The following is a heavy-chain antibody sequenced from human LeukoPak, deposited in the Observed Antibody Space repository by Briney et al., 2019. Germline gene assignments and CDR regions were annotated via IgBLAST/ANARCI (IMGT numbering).Heavy chain of an antibody. CDR2: IYYSGST. D-gene: IGHD6-6*01. Sequence: SETLSLTCTVSGGSISSSSYYWGWLRQPPGKGLEWIGSIYYSGSTYYNPSLKRRVTISVDTSKNQFSLKLSSVTAADTAVYYFAGHPKYSSSSRTFDYWGQGTLVTVSS. CDR1: GGSISSSSYY. V-gene: IGHV4-39*01. J-gene: IGHJ4*02. CDR3: AGHPKYSSSSRTFDY.